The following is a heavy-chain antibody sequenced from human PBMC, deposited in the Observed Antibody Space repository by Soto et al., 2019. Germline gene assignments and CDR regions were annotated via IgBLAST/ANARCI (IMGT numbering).Heavy chain of an antibody. CDR2: INHSGST. D-gene: IGHD3-16*01. CDR3: ARGALGS. V-gene: IGHV4-34*01. CDR1: GASFSGYY. J-gene: IGHJ5*02. Sequence: PSETLSLTCAVYGASFSGYYSSWIRQPPGKGLEWIGEINHSGSTNYNPSLKSRVTISVDTSKKQFSLKLSSVTAADTAVYSCARGALGSWGQGTLVTVSS.